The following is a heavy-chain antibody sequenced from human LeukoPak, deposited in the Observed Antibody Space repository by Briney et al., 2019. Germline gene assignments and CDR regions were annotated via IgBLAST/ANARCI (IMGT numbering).Heavy chain of an antibody. V-gene: IGHV4-34*01. J-gene: IGHJ3*02. D-gene: IGHD2-2*02. Sequence: SETLSLTCAVYDGSFSGYYWSWIRQPPGKGLEWIGEINHSGSTNYNPSLKSRVTISVDTSKNQFSLKLSSVTAADTAVCYCARAIGYCSSTSCYTGAFDIWGQGTMVTVSS. CDR3: ARAIGYCSSTSCYTGAFDI. CDR2: INHSGST. CDR1: DGSFSGYY.